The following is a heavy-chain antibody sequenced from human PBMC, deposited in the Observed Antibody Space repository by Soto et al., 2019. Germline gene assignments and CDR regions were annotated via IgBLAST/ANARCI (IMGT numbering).Heavy chain of an antibody. J-gene: IGHJ6*02. CDR2: ISGSGGST. D-gene: IGHD6-19*01. CDR3: AKITAVAGTLGDYYYYGMDV. Sequence: GGSLRLSCAASGFTLSSNHMNWVRQAPGKGLEWVSAISGSGGSTYYADSVKGRFTISRDNSKNTLYLQMNSLRAEDTAVYYCAKITAVAGTLGDYYYYGMDVWGQGTTVTVSS. CDR1: GFTLSSNH. V-gene: IGHV3-23*01.